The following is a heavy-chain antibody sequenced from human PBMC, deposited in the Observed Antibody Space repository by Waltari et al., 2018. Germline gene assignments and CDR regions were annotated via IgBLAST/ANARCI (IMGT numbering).Heavy chain of an antibody. J-gene: IGHJ4*02. CDR1: GYSISSGYY. V-gene: IGHV4-38-2*01. CDR3: ARRRAYVWGSYRPFDY. CDR2: IYHSGST. D-gene: IGHD3-16*02. Sequence: QVQLQESGPGLVKPSETLSLTCAVSGYSISSGYYWGWIRQPPGKGLEWIGSIYHSGSTYYNPSLKSRVTISVDTSKNQFSLKLSSVTAADTAVYYCARRRAYVWGSYRPFDYWGQGTLVTVSS.